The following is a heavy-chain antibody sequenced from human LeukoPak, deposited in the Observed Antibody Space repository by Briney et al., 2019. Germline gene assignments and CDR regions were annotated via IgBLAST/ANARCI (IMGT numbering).Heavy chain of an antibody. CDR2: IIPIFGTA. D-gene: IGHD6-13*01. J-gene: IGHJ4*02. Sequence: GASVKVSCKASGGTLSGFAISWVRQAPGQGLEWMGGIIPIFGTANYAQKFQGRVTITTDESTSTAYMELSSLRSEDTAVYTCAKESDTSRLFDYWGQGTLVTVSS. CDR1: GGTLSGFA. CDR3: AKESDTSRLFDY. V-gene: IGHV1-69*05.